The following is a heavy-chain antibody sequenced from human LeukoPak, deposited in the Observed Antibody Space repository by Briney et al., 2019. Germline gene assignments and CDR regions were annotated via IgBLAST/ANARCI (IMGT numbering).Heavy chain of an antibody. CDR1: GGTFSSYA. V-gene: IGHV1-69*04. D-gene: IGHD1-14*01. Sequence: ASVKVSCKASGGTFSSYAISWVRQAPGQGLEWMGRIIPILGIANYAQKFQGRVTITADKSTSTAYMELSSLRSEDTAVYYCAKSRKGAQEEVSFDYWGQGTLVTVSS. CDR2: IIPILGIA. CDR3: AKSRKGAQEEVSFDY. J-gene: IGHJ4*02.